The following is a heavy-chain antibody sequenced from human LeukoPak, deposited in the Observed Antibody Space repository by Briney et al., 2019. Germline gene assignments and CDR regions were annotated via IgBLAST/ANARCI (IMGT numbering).Heavy chain of an antibody. CDR3: ARAHTNSMVRG. J-gene: IGHJ4*02. CDR1: GFSFSSHG. Sequence: PGGSLRLSCAASGFSFSSHGMHWVRQPPGKGLEWIGEINHSGSTNYNPSLKSRVTISVDTSKNQFSLKLSSVTAADTAVYYCARAHTNSMVRGWGQGTLVTVSS. V-gene: IGHV4-34*01. D-gene: IGHD3-10*01. CDR2: INHSGST.